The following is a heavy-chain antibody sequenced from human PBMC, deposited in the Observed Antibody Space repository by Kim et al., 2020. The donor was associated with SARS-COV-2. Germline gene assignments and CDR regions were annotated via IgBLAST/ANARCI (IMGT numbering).Heavy chain of an antibody. CDR1: GGSFSGYY. V-gene: IGHV4-34*01. CDR2: INHSGST. J-gene: IGHJ4*02. D-gene: IGHD2-15*01. Sequence: SETLSLTCAVYGGSFSGYYWSWIRQPPGKGLEWIGEINHSGSTNYNPSLKSRVTISADTSKNQFSLKLSSVTAADTAVYYCARGAGHYGGNAGFDYWGQGTLVTVSS. CDR3: ARGAGHYGGNAGFDY.